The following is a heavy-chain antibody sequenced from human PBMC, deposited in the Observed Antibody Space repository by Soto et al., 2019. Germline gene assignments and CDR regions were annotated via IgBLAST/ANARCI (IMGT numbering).Heavy chain of an antibody. CDR1: GATFSSFA. CDR2: IIPIFDTI. D-gene: IGHD3-3*01. Sequence: QVQLLQSGAEVKKPGSSVKVSCKASGATFSSFAFSWVRQAPGQGLEWMGVIIPIFDTISYAQKFQGRVTITADESTRTAYMELNSLTSDDTAVYYCASPLKWSGYYIAFDYWGHGTLVIVSS. CDR3: ASPLKWSGYYIAFDY. J-gene: IGHJ4*01. V-gene: IGHV1-69*01.